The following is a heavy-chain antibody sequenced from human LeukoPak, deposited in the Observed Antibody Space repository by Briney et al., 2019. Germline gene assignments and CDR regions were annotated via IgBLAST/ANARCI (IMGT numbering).Heavy chain of an antibody. CDR2: ILYSGNT. D-gene: IGHD2-15*01. CDR3: ARHGSGVWFDP. J-gene: IGHJ5*02. V-gene: IGHV4-59*08. Sequence: SETLSLTCSVSSGSISPYYWSWIRQPPGNGLEWIGYILYSGNTNYNPSLKSRVTISLDTSKKQFSLKLNSVTAADTAVYYCARHGSGVWFDPWGQGTLVTVSS. CDR1: SGSISPYY.